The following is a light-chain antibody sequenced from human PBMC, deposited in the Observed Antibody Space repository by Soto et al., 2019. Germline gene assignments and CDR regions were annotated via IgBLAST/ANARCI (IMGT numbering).Light chain of an antibody. V-gene: IGKV3-20*01. J-gene: IGKJ1*01. CDR3: QQYGSSPRT. CDR2: GAS. Sequence: EIVLTQSPGTLSLSPGERATLSCRASRIVSSSYLAWYQQKVGQAPRLLIYGASSRASGIPDRFSGSGSGTDFTLTISRLEAEDFAVYYCQQYGSSPRTFGQGTKVDIK. CDR1: RIVSSSY.